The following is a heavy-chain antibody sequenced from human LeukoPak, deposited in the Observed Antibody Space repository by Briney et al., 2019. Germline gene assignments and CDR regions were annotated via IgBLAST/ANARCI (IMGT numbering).Heavy chain of an antibody. D-gene: IGHD6-13*01. J-gene: IGHJ4*02. V-gene: IGHV4-39*01. CDR1: GGSISSSSYY. Sequence: SETLSLTCTVSGGSISSSSYYWGWIRHPPKKRLECIGSIYYSGSTYYTPPLKRRVTISVDTSKNQFSLKLSSVTAADTAVYYCASFPIAPSHEDFDYWGQGTLVTVSS. CDR2: IYYSGST. CDR3: ASFPIAPSHEDFDY.